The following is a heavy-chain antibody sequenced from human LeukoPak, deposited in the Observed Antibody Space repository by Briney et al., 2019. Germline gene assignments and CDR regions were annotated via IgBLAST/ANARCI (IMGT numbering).Heavy chain of an antibody. J-gene: IGHJ6*04. CDR2: ISTSGRTI. Sequence: HPGGSLRLSCAASGFIFSSFEMNWVRQAPGKGLEWVSYISTSGRTIHFADSVRGRFTGSRDNPKNSLYLQMNSLRAEDTAVYYRARDLYGSMDVWGEGTTVTVSS. CDR1: GFIFSSFE. D-gene: IGHD4-17*01. V-gene: IGHV3-48*03. CDR3: ARDLYGSMDV.